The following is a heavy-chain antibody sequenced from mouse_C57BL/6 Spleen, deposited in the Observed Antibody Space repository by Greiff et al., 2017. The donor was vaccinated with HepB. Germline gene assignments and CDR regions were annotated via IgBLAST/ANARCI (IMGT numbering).Heavy chain of an antibody. V-gene: IGHV1-64*01. J-gene: IGHJ2*01. CDR3: ARYGGSFDY. CDR2: IHPNSGST. CDR1: GYTFTSYW. D-gene: IGHD1-2*01. Sequence: QVQLQQPGAELVKPGASVKLSCKASGYTFTSYWLHWVKQRPGQGLEWIGMIHPNSGSTNYNEKFKSKATLTVDKSSSTAYMQRSILTSEDAAVYYCARYGGSFDYWGQGTTLTVSS.